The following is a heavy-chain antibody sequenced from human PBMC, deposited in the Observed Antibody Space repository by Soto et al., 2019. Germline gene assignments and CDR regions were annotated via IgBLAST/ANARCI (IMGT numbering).Heavy chain of an antibody. CDR1: GDVFSTDT. D-gene: IGHD3-16*01. V-gene: IGHV1-69*09. Sequence: QVVLLQSGADVKEPGSSVNISCKTFGDVFSTDTINWVRQAPGQGLLWMGSIIPFLNLSNIEPTIMDRLMTTADESTGTAYLKLRDLSPYDTAIYFSSTLGAQSDPLGHCTRITVSP. CDR3: STLGAQSDP. J-gene: IGHJ5*02. CDR2: IIPFLNLS.